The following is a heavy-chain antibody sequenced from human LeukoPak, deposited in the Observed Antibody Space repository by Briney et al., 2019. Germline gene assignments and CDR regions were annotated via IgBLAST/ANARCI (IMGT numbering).Heavy chain of an antibody. V-gene: IGHV1-24*01. CDR3: ATAHIVATILNWFDP. CDR2: FDPEDGET. J-gene: IGHJ5*02. Sequence: ALVKVSCKVSGYTLTELSMHWVRQAPGKGLEWMGGFDPEDGETIYAQKFQGRVTMTEDTPTDTAYMELSSLRSEDTAVYYCATAHIVATILNWFDPWGQGTLVTVSS. CDR1: GYTLTELS. D-gene: IGHD5-12*01.